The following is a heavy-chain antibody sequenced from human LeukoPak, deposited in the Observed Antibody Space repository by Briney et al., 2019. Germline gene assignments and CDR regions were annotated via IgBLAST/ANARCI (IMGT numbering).Heavy chain of an antibody. J-gene: IGHJ4*02. CDR2: IKQDGSEK. CDR3: ARILYDFWSGRPLDY. V-gene: IGHV3-7*01. CDR1: GFTFSSYA. Sequence: GGSLRLSCAASGFTFSSYAMSWVRQAPGKGLEWVANIKQDGSEKYYVDSVKGRFTISRDNAKNSLYLQMNSLRAEDTAVYYCARILYDFWSGRPLDYWGQGTLVAVSS. D-gene: IGHD3-3*01.